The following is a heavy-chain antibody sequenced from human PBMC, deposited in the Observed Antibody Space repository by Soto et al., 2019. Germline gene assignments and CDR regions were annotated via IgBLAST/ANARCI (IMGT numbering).Heavy chain of an antibody. CDR3: ASDGELLANFDY. CDR1: GFTFSSYA. V-gene: IGHV3-23*01. Sequence: EVQLLESGGGLVQPGGSLRLSCAASGFTFSSYAMSWVRQAPGKGLEWVSAISGSGGSTYYADSVKGRFTISRDNSKNTLYLQMNSLRAEDTAIYYCASDGELLANFDYWGQGTLVTVSS. D-gene: IGHD2-15*01. CDR2: ISGSGGST. J-gene: IGHJ4*02.